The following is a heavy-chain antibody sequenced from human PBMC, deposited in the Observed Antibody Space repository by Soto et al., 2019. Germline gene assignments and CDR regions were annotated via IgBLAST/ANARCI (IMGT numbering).Heavy chain of an antibody. J-gene: IGHJ5*02. Sequence: SETLSLTCTVSSDSISNYYCSWFRQPPGKGLEWIGYMHYNGYTSYNPSLRSRVTISVDTSKNQFSLKLSSVTAADTAVYYCARSVDPWGQGTLVTVSS. CDR2: MHYNGYT. CDR3: ARSVDP. V-gene: IGHV4-59*12. CDR1: SDSISNYY.